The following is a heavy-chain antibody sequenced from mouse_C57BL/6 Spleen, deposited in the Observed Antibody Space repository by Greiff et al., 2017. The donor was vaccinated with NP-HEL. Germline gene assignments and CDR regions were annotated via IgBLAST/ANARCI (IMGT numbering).Heavy chain of an antibody. V-gene: IGHV2-5*01. D-gene: IGHD1-1*01. CDR1: GFSLTSYG. Sequence: QLQLKESGPGLVQPSQSLSITCTVSGFSLTSYGVHWVRQSPGKGLEWLGVLWRGGSTDYNAAFMSRLSITTDNSKSQVFFKMNSLQADDTAIYYCAKINYGSSYYAMDYWGQGTSVTVSS. CDR3: AKINYGSSYYAMDY. J-gene: IGHJ4*01. CDR2: LWRGGST.